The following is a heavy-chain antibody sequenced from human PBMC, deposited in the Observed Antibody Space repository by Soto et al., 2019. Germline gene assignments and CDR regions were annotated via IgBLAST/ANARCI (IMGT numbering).Heavy chain of an antibody. V-gene: IGHV4-30-4*01. Sequence: QVQLQESGPGLVKPSQTLSLTRTVSGGSISSGDYYWSWIRQPPGKGLEWIGYIYYSGSTYYNPSLKSRVTISVDTSKNQFSLKLSSVTAADTAVYYCARRTTVVTPIEYYYYGMDVWGQGTTVTVSS. CDR1: GGSISSGDYY. J-gene: IGHJ6*02. CDR3: ARRTTVVTPIEYYYYGMDV. CDR2: IYYSGST. D-gene: IGHD4-17*01.